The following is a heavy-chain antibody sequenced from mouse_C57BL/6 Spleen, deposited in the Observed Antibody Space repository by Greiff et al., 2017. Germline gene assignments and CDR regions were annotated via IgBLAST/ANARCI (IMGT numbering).Heavy chain of an antibody. CDR3: AQRGDDYGYFDV. J-gene: IGHJ1*03. CDR2: VHPYNDDT. CDR1: GYTFTTYP. D-gene: IGHD2-3*01. V-gene: IGHV1-47*01. Sequence: QVQLKQSGAELVKPGASVKMSCKASGYTFTTYPIEWMKQNPGKSLEWIGNVHPYNDDTKYNEKFKGKARLTVEKSSSTVYLELSRLTSDDAAVYYCAQRGDDYGYFDVWGTGTTVTVSS.